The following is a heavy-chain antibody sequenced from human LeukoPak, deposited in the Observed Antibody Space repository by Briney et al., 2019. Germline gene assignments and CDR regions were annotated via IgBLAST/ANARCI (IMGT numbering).Heavy chain of an antibody. CDR3: ARGYCSRSSCYDYFDY. CDR1: GFTVSSNH. D-gene: IGHD2-2*01. CDR2: IYGGGST. J-gene: IGHJ4*02. V-gene: IGHV3-53*01. Sequence: GGFLGLSCAASGFTVSSNHMSWVRQAPGKGLEWVSVIYGGGSTYYADSVKGRFTISRDNPKNTLYLQMNSLRAEDTAVYYCARGYCSRSSCYDYFDYWGQGTLVTVSS.